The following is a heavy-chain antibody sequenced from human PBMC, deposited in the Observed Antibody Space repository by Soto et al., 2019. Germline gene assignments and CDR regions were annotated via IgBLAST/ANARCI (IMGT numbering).Heavy chain of an antibody. V-gene: IGHV1-18*01. J-gene: IGHJ5*02. CDR1: GYTFFTYD. Sequence: ASVKVSCKASGYTFFTYDISWVRQAPGQGREWMGWISTYSGDTKYAQKFQGRVTMTTDTSTTTAYLELRSLRSDDTAVYYCARTPDRYCTNGVCFFDPWGQGTLVTVSS. CDR3: ARTPDRYCTNGVCFFDP. D-gene: IGHD2-8*01. CDR2: ISTYSGDT.